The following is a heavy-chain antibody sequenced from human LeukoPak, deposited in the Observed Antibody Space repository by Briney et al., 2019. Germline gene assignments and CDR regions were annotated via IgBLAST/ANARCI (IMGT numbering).Heavy chain of an antibody. Sequence: GGSLRLSCAASGFTFSTYGMHWVRQAPGKGLEWAAVISHDGSNKYYADSVKGRFTISRDNSKNTLYLQMNSLRAEDTAVYYCAKDGRGYYYYGMDVWGQGTTVTVSS. CDR1: GFTFSTYG. J-gene: IGHJ6*02. CDR3: AKDGRGYYYYGMDV. CDR2: ISHDGSNK. V-gene: IGHV3-30*18. D-gene: IGHD2-15*01.